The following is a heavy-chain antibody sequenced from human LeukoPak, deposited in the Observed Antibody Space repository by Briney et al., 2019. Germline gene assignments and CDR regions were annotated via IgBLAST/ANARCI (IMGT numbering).Heavy chain of an antibody. CDR2: INPSGGST. Sequence: ASVKASCKASGYTFTSYYMHWVRQAPGQGLEWMGIINPSGGSTSYAQKFQGRVTMTRDMSTSTVYMELSSLRSEDTAVYYCARVRMTGYSFDYWGQGTLVTVSS. CDR1: GYTFTSYY. V-gene: IGHV1-46*01. J-gene: IGHJ4*02. D-gene: IGHD3-9*01. CDR3: ARVRMTGYSFDY.